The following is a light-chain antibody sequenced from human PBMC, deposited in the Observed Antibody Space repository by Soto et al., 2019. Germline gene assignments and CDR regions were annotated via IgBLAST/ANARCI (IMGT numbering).Light chain of an antibody. J-gene: IGKJ1*01. CDR3: QQYGSSPPT. V-gene: IGKV3-20*01. CDR2: GAS. Sequence: IVLTQSPGTLSLSPGERTTLSCRASQSISRYLAWYQQKPGQGPRLLIYGASSWATGTPDRFSGSGSGTDFTLTINRLEPEDFALYYCQQYGSSPPTFGQGTKVDIK. CDR1: QSISRY.